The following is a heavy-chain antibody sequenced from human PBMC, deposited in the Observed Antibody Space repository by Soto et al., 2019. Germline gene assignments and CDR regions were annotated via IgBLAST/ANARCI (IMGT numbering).Heavy chain of an antibody. J-gene: IGHJ4*02. V-gene: IGHV3-23*01. CDR2: ISHSGSST. CDR1: GFTFSTYA. Sequence: PGGSLRLSCAASGFTFSTYAMSWVRQAPGKGLEWVSGISHSGSSTFYADSVKGRFTISRDNSKNTQYLQMNSLRAEDTAVYFCAKEAVGVVGGTIDYWGQGTLVTVSS. D-gene: IGHD2-15*01. CDR3: AKEAVGVVGGTIDY.